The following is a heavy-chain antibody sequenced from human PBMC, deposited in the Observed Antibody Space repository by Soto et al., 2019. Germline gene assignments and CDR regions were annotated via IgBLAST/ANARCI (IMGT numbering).Heavy chain of an antibody. V-gene: IGHV3-9*01. CDR3: VSWVSVHFDY. J-gene: IGHJ4*02. CDR2: ISWNSASM. Sequence: PGGSLRLSCAASGFTFDDYAMHWVRQAPGKGLEWVSGISWNSASMDYADSVKDRFSISRDNAENSLYLQMNILKIEDTARYFCVSWVSVHFDYWGPGTLVTVSS. CDR1: GFTFDDYA. D-gene: IGHD2-8*01.